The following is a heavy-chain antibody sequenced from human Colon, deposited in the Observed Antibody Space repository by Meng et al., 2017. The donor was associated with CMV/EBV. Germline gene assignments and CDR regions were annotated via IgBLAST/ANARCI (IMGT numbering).Heavy chain of an antibody. CDR2: ISGNNDNT. CDR3: ARYEDYCSDTACFLGPYFDN. CDR1: GYTLTSYG. D-gene: IGHD2-2*01. V-gene: IGHV1-18*01. J-gene: IGHJ4*02. Sequence: ASVKVSCKSSGYTLTSYGMHWVRQAPGQGLEWMGWISGNNDNTNYAQKFQGRVTMTTDTATSTAYMELRSLRSDDTAVYYCARYEDYCSDTACFLGPYFDNWGQGTLVTVSS.